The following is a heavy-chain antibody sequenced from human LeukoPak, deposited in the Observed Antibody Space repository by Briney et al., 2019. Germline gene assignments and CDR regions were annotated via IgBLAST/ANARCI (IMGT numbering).Heavy chain of an antibody. J-gene: IGHJ4*02. CDR3: ARFHSTNWYWDY. CDR1: GFTVSVSY. CDR2: IYRGGNT. Sequence: GGSLRLSCAASGFTVSVSYMSWVRQAPGRGLEWVSVIYRGGNTYYTDSVKGRFTISRDTSKNTVYLQMNSLRDEDTAVYYCARFHSTNWYWDYWGKGTLVIVSS. D-gene: IGHD6-13*01. V-gene: IGHV3-53*01.